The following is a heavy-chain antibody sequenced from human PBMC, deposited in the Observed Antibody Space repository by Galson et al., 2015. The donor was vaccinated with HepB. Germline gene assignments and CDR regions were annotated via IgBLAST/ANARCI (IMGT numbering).Heavy chain of an antibody. Sequence: ETLSLTCTVSGGSISSGDYYWSWIRQPPGKGLEWIGRIYTSGSTNYNPSLKSRVTMSVDTSKNQFSLKLSSVTAADTAVYYCARGGGATPVDYWGQGTLVTVSS. V-gene: IGHV4-61*08. CDR3: ARGGGATPVDY. CDR2: IYTSGST. D-gene: IGHD1-26*01. CDR1: GGSISSGDYY. J-gene: IGHJ4*02.